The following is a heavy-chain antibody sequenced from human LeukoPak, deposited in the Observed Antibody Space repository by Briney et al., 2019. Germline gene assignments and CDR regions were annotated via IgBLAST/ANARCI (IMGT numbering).Heavy chain of an antibody. V-gene: IGHV3-7*03. CDR3: ARDKIVGPTTLDY. Sequence: GGSLRLSCEGSAFIFSGHWMNWVRQTPGKGLEWVASIKEDGSERQYVDSVKGRFSTSRDNTKGSLFLQLNSLRAEDTAVYYCARDKIVGPTTLDYWGQGTLVTVSS. CDR2: IKEDGSER. D-gene: IGHD1-26*01. CDR1: AFIFSGHW. J-gene: IGHJ4*02.